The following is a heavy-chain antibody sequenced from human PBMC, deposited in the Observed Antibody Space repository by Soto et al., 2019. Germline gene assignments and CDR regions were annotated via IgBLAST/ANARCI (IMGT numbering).Heavy chain of an antibody. CDR3: ARHTGQLSPFDT. Sequence: SETLSLTCTVSGGSISSGGYYWSWIRQRPGKGLEWIGYIYYSGSTYYNPSLKSRVTISVDSSKNQFSLKLTSVTAADTAVYYCARHTGQLSPFDTWGLGTLVTVSS. D-gene: IGHD2-2*01. CDR2: IYYSGST. J-gene: IGHJ5*02. V-gene: IGHV4-31*03. CDR1: GGSISSGGYY.